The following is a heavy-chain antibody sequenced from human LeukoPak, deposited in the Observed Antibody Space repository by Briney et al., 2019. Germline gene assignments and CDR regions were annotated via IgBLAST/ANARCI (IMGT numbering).Heavy chain of an antibody. CDR3: AKQQLVPTSLY. J-gene: IGHJ4*02. D-gene: IGHD6-13*01. V-gene: IGHV3-23*01. Sequence: GGSLRLSCAASGFTFSSYAMSWVRQAPGKRLEWVSAISGSGGSTYYADSVKGRFTISRDNSKNTLYLQMNSLRAEDTAVYYCAKQQLVPTSLYWGQGTLVTVSS. CDR2: ISGSGGST. CDR1: GFTFSSYA.